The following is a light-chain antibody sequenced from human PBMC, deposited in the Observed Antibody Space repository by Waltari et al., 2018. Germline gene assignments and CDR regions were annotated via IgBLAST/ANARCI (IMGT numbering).Light chain of an antibody. V-gene: IGKV3-11*01. CDR1: QSVTNY. Sequence: DIVLTQSPAILSLSPGERASLSCSASQSVTNYLAWYQQKPGQAPRLLIYDTSNRATDIPARFSGSGFGTDFTLTISSLEPEDFAVYYCQQRRNWPLTFGGGTKVEIK. J-gene: IGKJ4*01. CDR3: QQRRNWPLT. CDR2: DTS.